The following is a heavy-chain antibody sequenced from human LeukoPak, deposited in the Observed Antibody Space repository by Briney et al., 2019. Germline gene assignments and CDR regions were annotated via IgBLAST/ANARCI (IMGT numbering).Heavy chain of an antibody. CDR2: MNPNSGNT. CDR1: GYTFTSYD. D-gene: IGHD3-3*01. CDR3: AGGPWSYDFWSGYHFDY. J-gene: IGHJ4*02. V-gene: IGHV1-8*01. Sequence: GASVKVSCKASGYTFTSYDINWVRQATGQGLEWVGWMNPNSGNTGYAQKFQGRVTMTRNTSISTAYMELSSLRSEDTAVYYCAGGPWSYDFWSGYHFDYWGQGTLVTVSS.